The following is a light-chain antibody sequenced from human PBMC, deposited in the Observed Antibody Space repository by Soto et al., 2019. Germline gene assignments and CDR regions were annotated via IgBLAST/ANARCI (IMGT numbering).Light chain of an antibody. J-gene: IGLJ3*02. CDR1: SSDVGAYKY. CDR2: EVT. CDR3: TSYVGNDIWV. Sequence: SALTQPPSASGSPGQSVTISCTGTSSDVGAYKYVSWYQQYPGKAPKRMIYEVTKRPSGVPDRFSGSKSGNTASLTVSGLQAEDEADYYCTSYVGNDIWVFGGGTKVTVL. V-gene: IGLV2-8*01.